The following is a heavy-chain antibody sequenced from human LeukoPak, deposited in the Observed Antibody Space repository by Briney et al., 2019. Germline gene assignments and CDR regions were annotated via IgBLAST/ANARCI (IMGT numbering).Heavy chain of an antibody. D-gene: IGHD3-22*01. CDR3: ARGSSMYYYDSSGYYFDY. Sequence: ASVKVSCKASGGTFSSYAISWVRQAPGQGLEWMGWISAYNGNTNYAQKLQGRVTMTTDTFTSTAYMELRSLRSDDTAVYYCARGSSMYYYDSSGYYFDYWGQGTLVTVSS. J-gene: IGHJ4*02. CDR1: GGTFSSYA. V-gene: IGHV1-18*01. CDR2: ISAYNGNT.